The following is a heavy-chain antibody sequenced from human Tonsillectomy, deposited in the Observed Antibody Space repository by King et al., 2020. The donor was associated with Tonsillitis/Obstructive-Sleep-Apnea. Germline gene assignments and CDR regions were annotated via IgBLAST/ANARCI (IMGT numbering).Heavy chain of an antibody. CDR1: GYTFTRNY. CDR2: INPSDGIT. J-gene: IGHJ4*02. D-gene: IGHD2-15*01. V-gene: IGHV1-46*01. CDR3: VRDDKDGRHLDY. Sequence: VQLVQSGAEVKKPGASVKVSCKASGYTFTRNYVHWVRQAPGQGLEWMGIINPSDGITTYAQKFQGRVTMTTDTSTRTVNMELSSLRAEDTAVYYCVRDDKDGRHLDYWGQGSLVSVSS.